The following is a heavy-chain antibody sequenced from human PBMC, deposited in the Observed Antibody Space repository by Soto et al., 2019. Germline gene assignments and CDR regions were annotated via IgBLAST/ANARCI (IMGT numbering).Heavy chain of an antibody. D-gene: IGHD6-13*01. V-gene: IGHV4-39*01. J-gene: IGHJ6*02. Sequence: QLQLQESGPGLVKPSETLSLTCTVSGGSISSSSYYWGWIRQPPGKGLEWIGSIYYSGSTYYNPSLISRVTISVDMSKNQFSLKLSSVPAADTAVYYCARQARIAAAFPSYYCGMDVWGQGTTVTVSS. CDR3: ARQARIAAAFPSYYCGMDV. CDR2: IYYSGST. CDR1: GGSISSSSYY.